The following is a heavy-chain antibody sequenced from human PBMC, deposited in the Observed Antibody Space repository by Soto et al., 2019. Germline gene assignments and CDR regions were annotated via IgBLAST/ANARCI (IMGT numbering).Heavy chain of an antibody. CDR3: SRAGCYGGSCYTLVGLRYGMDV. Sequence: QVQLVESGGGVVQPGRSLRLSCAASGFTFRSYAMYWVRQAPGKGLERVAVISYDGRNKYYADSVKGRFTISRDNSKNKLYLQMNSLRAEDTAVYYCSRAGCYGGSCYTLVGLRYGMDVWGQGTTVTVSS. J-gene: IGHJ6*02. CDR2: ISYDGRNK. V-gene: IGHV3-30-3*01. D-gene: IGHD2-15*01. CDR1: GFTFRSYA.